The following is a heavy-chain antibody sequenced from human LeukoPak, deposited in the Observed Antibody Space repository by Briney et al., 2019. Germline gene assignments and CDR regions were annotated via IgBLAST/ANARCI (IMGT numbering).Heavy chain of an antibody. CDR3: ARKTQIGGGRDWFDP. V-gene: IGHV4-31*03. J-gene: IGHJ5*02. Sequence: SQTLSLTCTVSGGSISSGGYYWSWICQHPGKGLEWIGYIYYSGSTYYNPSLKSRVTISVDTSKNQFSLKLSSVTAADTAVYYCARKTQIGGGRDWFDPWGQGTLVTVSS. CDR1: GGSISSGGYY. CDR2: IYYSGST. D-gene: IGHD3-16*01.